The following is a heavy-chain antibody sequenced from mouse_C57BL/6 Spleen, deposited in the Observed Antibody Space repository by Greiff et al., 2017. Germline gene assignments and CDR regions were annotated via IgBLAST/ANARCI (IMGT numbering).Heavy chain of an antibody. CDR2: IDPSDSYT. V-gene: IGHV1-69*01. Sequence: VQLQQSGAELVMPGASVKLSCKASGYTFTSYWMHWVKQRPGQGLEWIGEIDPSDSYTNYNQKFKGKSTLTVDKSSSTAYMQLSSLTSADSAVYYCARADSNSFAYWGQGTLVTVSA. CDR1: GYTFTSYW. CDR3: ARADSNSFAY. D-gene: IGHD2-5*01. J-gene: IGHJ3*01.